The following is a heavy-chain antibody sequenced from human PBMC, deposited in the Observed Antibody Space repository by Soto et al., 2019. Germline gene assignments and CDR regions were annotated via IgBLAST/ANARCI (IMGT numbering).Heavy chain of an antibody. Sequence: GGSLRLSCAASGFTFSSYAMHWVRQAPGKGLEWVAVISYDGSNKYYADSVKGRFTISRDNSKNTLYLQMNSLRAEGTAVYYCASYDPRYWGQGTLVTVSS. V-gene: IGHV3-30-3*01. CDR3: ASYDPRY. J-gene: IGHJ4*02. CDR1: GFTFSSYA. CDR2: ISYDGSNK. D-gene: IGHD3-22*01.